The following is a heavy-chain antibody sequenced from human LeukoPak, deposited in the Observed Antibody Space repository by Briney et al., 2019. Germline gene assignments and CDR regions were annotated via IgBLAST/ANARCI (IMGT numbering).Heavy chain of an antibody. CDR2: INPNSGGT. V-gene: IGHV1-2*02. Sequence: GASVKVSCKASGYTFTGYYMHWVRQAPGQGLEWMGWINPNSGGTNYAQKFQGRVTMTRDTSISTAYMELSRLRSDDTAVYYCARGSSVFGAPGKINWFDPWGQGTLVTVSS. D-gene: IGHD3-16*01. CDR3: ARGSSVFGAPGKINWFDP. J-gene: IGHJ5*02. CDR1: GYTFTGYY.